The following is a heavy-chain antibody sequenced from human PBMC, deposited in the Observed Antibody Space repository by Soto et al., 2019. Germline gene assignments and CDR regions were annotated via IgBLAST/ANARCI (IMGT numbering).Heavy chain of an antibody. Sequence: GGSLRLSCAASGLTYSSYCMHWVRPAPGKGLEWVAVISYDVSNKYYADSVKGRFTISRDNSKNTLYLQMNSLRAEDTAVYYCAKDARIAAAGNNWFDPWGQGTLVTVSS. CDR2: ISYDVSNK. D-gene: IGHD6-13*01. CDR1: GLTYSSYC. CDR3: AKDARIAAAGNNWFDP. V-gene: IGHV3-30*18. J-gene: IGHJ5*02.